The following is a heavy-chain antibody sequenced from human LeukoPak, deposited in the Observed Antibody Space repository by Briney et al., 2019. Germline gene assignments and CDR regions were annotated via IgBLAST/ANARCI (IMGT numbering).Heavy chain of an antibody. CDR1: GYIFSRYW. CDR3: ARQPTSPTYCGGDCYLDY. V-gene: IGHV5-51*01. D-gene: IGHD2-21*02. CDR2: IYPGDSDT. J-gene: IGHJ4*02. Sequence: GESLKISCKGFGYIFSRYWIGWVRQLPGKGLEWMGIIYPGDSDTRYSPSFQGQVTISVDQSISTAYLQWSSLKASDTAMYYCARQPTSPTYCGGDCYLDYWGQGTLVTVSS.